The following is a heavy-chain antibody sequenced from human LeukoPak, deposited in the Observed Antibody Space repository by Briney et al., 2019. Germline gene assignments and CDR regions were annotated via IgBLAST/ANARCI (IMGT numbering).Heavy chain of an antibody. D-gene: IGHD3-10*01. V-gene: IGHV1-69*13. CDR3: ARDATVRGPYGGHHFYSYMDV. CDR2: IIPIFDTA. J-gene: IGHJ6*03. CDR1: GGTFSSYA. Sequence: SVKVSCKTSGGTFSSYAISWVRQAPGQGLEWIGDIIPIFDTANYAQKFQGRVTITADESGTTSYMELSSLRSEDTAVYYCARDATVRGPYGGHHFYSYMDVWGKGTTVTISS.